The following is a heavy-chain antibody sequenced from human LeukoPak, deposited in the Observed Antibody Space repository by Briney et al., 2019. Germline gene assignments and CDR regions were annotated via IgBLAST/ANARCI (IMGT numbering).Heavy chain of an antibody. CDR1: GYTFTGYY. Sequence: GASVKVSCKASGYTFTGYYMHWVRQAPGQGLEWMGWINPNSGGTNYAQKFQGRVTMTRDTSISTAYMELSRLRSDDTAVYYCARAQYYDFWSGESDRGLDYWGQGTLVTVSS. CDR3: ARAQYYDFWSGESDRGLDY. V-gene: IGHV1-2*02. CDR2: INPNSGGT. D-gene: IGHD3-3*01. J-gene: IGHJ4*02.